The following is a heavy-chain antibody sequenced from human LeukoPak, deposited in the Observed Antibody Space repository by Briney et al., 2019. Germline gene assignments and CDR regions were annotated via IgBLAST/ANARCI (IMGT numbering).Heavy chain of an antibody. J-gene: IGHJ4*02. V-gene: IGHV3-15*01. CDR3: TGPGEYSSSSVIDY. CDR1: GFTFSNAW. D-gene: IGHD6-6*01. CDR2: IKSKTDGGTT. Sequence: GGSLRLSCAASGFTFSNAWMSWVRQAQGKGLEWVGRIKSKTDGGTTDYAAPVKGRFTISRDDSKNTLYLQMNSLKTEDTAVYYCTGPGEYSSSSVIDYWGQGTLVTVSS.